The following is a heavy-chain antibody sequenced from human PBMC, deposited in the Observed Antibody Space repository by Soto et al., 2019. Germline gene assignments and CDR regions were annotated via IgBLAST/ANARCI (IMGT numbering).Heavy chain of an antibody. V-gene: IGHV4-59*01. Sequence: SETLSLTCTVSGGSISSYYWSWIRQPPGKGLEWIGYIYYSGSTNYNPSLKSRVTISLDTSKNQLSLKLSSVTAADTAVYYCARATGYSGYDDYWGQGTVVTVSS. CDR2: IYYSGST. D-gene: IGHD5-12*01. J-gene: IGHJ4*02. CDR3: ARATGYSGYDDY. CDR1: GGSISSYY.